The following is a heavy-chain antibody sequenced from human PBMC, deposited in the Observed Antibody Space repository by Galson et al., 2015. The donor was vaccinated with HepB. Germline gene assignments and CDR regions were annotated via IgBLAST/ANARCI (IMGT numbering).Heavy chain of an antibody. CDR2: IWYDGSNK. V-gene: IGHV3-33*01. CDR1: GFTFSSYG. J-gene: IGHJ6*03. Sequence: SCKASGFTFSSYGMHWVRQAPGKGLEWVAVIWYDGSNKYYADSVKGRFTISRDNSKNTLYLQMNSLRAEDTAVYYCARNNWTNYYYYMDVWGKGTTVTVSS. CDR3: ARNNWTNYYYYMDV. D-gene: IGHD1-20*01.